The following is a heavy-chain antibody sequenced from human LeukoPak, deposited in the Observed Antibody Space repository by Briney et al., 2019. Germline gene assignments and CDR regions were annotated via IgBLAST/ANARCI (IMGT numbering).Heavy chain of an antibody. CDR3: ARSQGYSYGSSY. D-gene: IGHD5-18*01. J-gene: IGHJ4*02. Sequence: ASVKVSCKAPGGSFGRYAVSWVRQAPGQGLEWMGEIVPILGTANYAQKFQGRVTITADDSTGTAYMELTSLRSADTAVYYCARSQGYSYGSSYWGQGTLVTVSS. CDR2: IVPILGTA. CDR1: GGSFGRYA. V-gene: IGHV1-69*13.